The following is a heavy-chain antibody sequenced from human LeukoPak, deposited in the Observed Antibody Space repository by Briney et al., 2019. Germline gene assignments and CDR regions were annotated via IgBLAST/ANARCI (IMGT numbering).Heavy chain of an antibody. D-gene: IGHD3-3*01. Sequence: PGGSLRLSCQASGFPFSTFPMSWVRQAPGKGLEWVSTLSGDGSDTYYADSVKGRFTISRDNSKNTLYLQMNSLRAEDTAVYYCAKDNDFWRYWGQGTLVTVSS. J-gene: IGHJ4*02. CDR3: AKDNDFWRY. CDR2: LSGDGSDT. CDR1: GFPFSTFP. V-gene: IGHV3-23*01.